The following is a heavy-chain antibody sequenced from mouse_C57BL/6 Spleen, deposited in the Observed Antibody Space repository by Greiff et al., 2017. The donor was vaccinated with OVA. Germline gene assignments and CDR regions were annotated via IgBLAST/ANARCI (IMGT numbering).Heavy chain of an antibody. CDR3: AREEDYYYGMDY. J-gene: IGHJ4*01. CDR2: IYPGGGYT. V-gene: IGHV1-63*01. Sequence: VKLQQSGAELVRPGTSVKMSCKASGYTFTNYWIGWAKQRPGHGLEWIGDIYPGGGYTNYNEKFKGKATLTADKSSSTAYMQFSSLTSEDSAIYYCAREEDYYYGMDYWGQGTSVTVSS. CDR1: GYTFTNYW.